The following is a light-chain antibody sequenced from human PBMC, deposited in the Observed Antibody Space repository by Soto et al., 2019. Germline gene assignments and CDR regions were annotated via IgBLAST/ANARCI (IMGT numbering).Light chain of an antibody. CDR1: QSVRNNY. CDR2: AAS. CDR3: QQYDNLPLT. Sequence: EIVLTQSPGTLSLSPGERATLSCRASQSVRNNYLAWYQQRPGQAPRLLIYAASSRATGIPDRFSGSGSGTDFTFTISSLQPEDIATYYCQQYDNLPLTFGGGTKVDIK. J-gene: IGKJ4*01. V-gene: IGKV3-20*01.